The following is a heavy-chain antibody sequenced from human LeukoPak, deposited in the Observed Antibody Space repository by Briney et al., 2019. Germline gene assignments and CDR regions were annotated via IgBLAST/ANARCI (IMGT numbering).Heavy chain of an antibody. CDR2: ISTGSRYI. D-gene: IGHD2-2*01. Sequence: SGGSLRLSCAASGFTLSNYDMNWVRQAPGKGLEWVSSISTGSRYIYYTDSLRGRFTISRDDAKNTLYLQMNSLRAEDTAVYYCARADCSSSTCYLRRSWLDPWGQGTLVTVSS. CDR3: ARADCSSSTCYLRRSWLDP. V-gene: IGHV3-21*06. CDR1: GFTLSNYD. J-gene: IGHJ5*02.